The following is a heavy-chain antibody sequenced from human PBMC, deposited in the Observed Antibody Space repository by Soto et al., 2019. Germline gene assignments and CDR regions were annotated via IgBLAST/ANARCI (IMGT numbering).Heavy chain of an antibody. D-gene: IGHD6-6*01. CDR2: IKSQVDGGTT. J-gene: IGHJ5*01. Sequence: EVQLVESGGGSVNPGGSVRLSCAASGFTFTDAWMNWVRQVPGEGLEWVGHIKSQVDGGTTDSAAALDGRVTISRDDSENMVYLQMNRLRTDDTAVYYCVTGSARFDFWGQGTLVTVSS. V-gene: IGHV3-15*01. CDR3: VTGSARFDF. CDR1: GFTFTDAW.